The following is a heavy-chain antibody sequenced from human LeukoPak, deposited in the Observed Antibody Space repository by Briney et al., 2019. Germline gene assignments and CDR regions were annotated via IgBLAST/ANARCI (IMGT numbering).Heavy chain of an antibody. CDR2: ISSSSSYI. J-gene: IGHJ3*02. CDR1: GFTFSSYI. Sequence: GGSLRLSCAASGFTFSSYIMNWVRQAPGKGLEWVTSISSSSSYIYYADSVKGRFTISRDNAKNSLYLQMNSLRAEDTAVYYCARDGHIVLMVYAIDAFDIWGQGAMVTVSS. V-gene: IGHV3-21*01. D-gene: IGHD2-8*01. CDR3: ARDGHIVLMVYAIDAFDI.